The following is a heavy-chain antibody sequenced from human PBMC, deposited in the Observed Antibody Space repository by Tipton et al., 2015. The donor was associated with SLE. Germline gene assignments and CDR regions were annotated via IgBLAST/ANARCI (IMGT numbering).Heavy chain of an antibody. CDR3: ARLYSGSRGAFDI. D-gene: IGHD1-26*01. CDR1: GGSISSSSYY. Sequence: TLSLTCTVSGGSISSSSYYWGWIRQPPGKGLEWIGSIYYSGSTYYNLSLKSRVTISVDTSKNQFSLKLSSVTALDTAVYYCARLYSGSRGAFDIWGQGTMVTVSS. J-gene: IGHJ3*02. CDR2: IYYSGST. V-gene: IGHV4-39*07.